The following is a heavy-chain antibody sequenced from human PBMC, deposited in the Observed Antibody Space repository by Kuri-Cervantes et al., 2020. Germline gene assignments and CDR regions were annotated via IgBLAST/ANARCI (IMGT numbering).Heavy chain of an antibody. CDR1: GYTFTSYG. CDR3: ARGDMVRGVVDYYYYGMDV. J-gene: IGHJ6*02. D-gene: IGHD3-10*01. CDR2: ISAYNGNT. V-gene: IGHV1-18*01. Sequence: ASVKVSCKASGYTFTSYGISWVRQAPGQGLEWMGWISAYNGNTNYAQKLRGRVTMTTDTSTSTAYMELRSLRSDDTAVYYCARGDMVRGVVDYYYYGMDVWGQGTTVTVSS.